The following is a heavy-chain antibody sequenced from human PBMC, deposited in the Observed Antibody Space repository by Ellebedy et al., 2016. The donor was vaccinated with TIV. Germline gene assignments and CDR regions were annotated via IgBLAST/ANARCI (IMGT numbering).Heavy chain of an antibody. CDR1: AFTFSNYY. CDR3: ARGKYYYDNSGYSEYYFDY. Sequence: GGSLRLSXAASAFTFSNYYMNWVRQAPGKGLEWVSSISESDTYVKYADSVRGRFTVSRDNAKNSLFLQMDSLRAEDTAVYYCARGKYYYDNSGYSEYYFDYWGQGTLVTVSS. CDR2: ISESDTYV. J-gene: IGHJ4*02. D-gene: IGHD3-22*01. V-gene: IGHV3-21*01.